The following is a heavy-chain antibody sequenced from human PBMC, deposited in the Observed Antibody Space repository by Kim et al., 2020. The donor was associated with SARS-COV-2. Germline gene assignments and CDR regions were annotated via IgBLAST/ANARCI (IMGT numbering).Heavy chain of an antibody. D-gene: IGHD6-13*01. CDR2: NNCSTNS. Sequence: SETLSLTCTVYGGSISSNCYCWGWMRQRPGQGLVWIRSNNCSTNSNYNPTLKGSITIYIATYQNQFYLKPSTVTAAAAAVYSSGSKRGPLVRVLYSYY. CDR1: GGSISSNCYC. J-gene: IGHJ6*01. CDR3: GSKRGPLVRVLYSYY. V-gene: IGHV4-39*01.